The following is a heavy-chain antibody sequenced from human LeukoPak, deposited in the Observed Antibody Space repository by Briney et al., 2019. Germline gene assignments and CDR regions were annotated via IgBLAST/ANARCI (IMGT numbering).Heavy chain of an antibody. Sequence: PETLSLTCTVSGGSINNYYWSWIRQPPGKGLEWIGYIYYNGGTNYNPSLKSRVTISVDTSKNQFSLKLTSVTAADTAVYYCARQGYMGFDYWGQGTLVTVSS. J-gene: IGHJ4*02. CDR3: ARQGYMGFDY. CDR2: IYYNGGT. CDR1: GGSINNYY. D-gene: IGHD5-12*01. V-gene: IGHV4-59*08.